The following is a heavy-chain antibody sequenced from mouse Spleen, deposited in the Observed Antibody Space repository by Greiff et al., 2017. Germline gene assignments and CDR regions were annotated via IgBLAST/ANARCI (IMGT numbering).Heavy chain of an antibody. J-gene: IGHJ4*01. V-gene: IGHV2-2*01. CDR1: GFSLTSYG. D-gene: IGHD1-1*01. CDR2: IWSGGST. CDR3: ARRGTVVARYAMDY. Sequence: VQRVESGPGLVQPSQSLSITCTVSGFSLTSYGVHWVRQSPGKGLEWLGVIWSGGSTDYNAAFISRLSISKDNSKSQVFFKMNSLQADDTAIYYCARRGTVVARYAMDYWGQGTSVTVSS.